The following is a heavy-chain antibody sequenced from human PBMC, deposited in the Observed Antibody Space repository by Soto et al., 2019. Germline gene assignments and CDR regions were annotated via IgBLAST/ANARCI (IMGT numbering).Heavy chain of an antibody. CDR2: ISSSSSTI. CDR1: GFTFSSYS. Sequence: SLRLSCAASGFTFSSYSMNWVRQAPGKGLEWVSYISSSSSTIYYADSVKGRFTISRDNAKNSLYLQMNSLGDEDTAVYYCARPEYSSSSYGMDVWGQGTTVTVSS. D-gene: IGHD6-6*01. J-gene: IGHJ6*02. CDR3: ARPEYSSSSYGMDV. V-gene: IGHV3-48*02.